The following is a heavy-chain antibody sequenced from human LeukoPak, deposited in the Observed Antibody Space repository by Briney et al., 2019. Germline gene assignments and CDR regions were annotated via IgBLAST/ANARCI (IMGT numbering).Heavy chain of an antibody. CDR3: ARGHYGGTPYNWFDP. J-gene: IGHJ5*02. CDR2: IIPIFGTA. V-gene: IGHV1-69*13. CDR1: GGTFSSYA. Sequence: ASVKVSCKASGGTFSSYAISWVRQAPGQGLEWMGGIIPIFGTANYAQKFQGRVTITADESTSTAYMELSSLRSEDTAVYYCARGHYGGTPYNWFDPWGQGTLVTVSS. D-gene: IGHD4-23*01.